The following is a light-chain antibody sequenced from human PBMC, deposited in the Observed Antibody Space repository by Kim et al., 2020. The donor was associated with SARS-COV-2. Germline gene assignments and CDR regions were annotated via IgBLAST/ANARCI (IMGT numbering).Light chain of an antibody. V-gene: IGKV3-15*01. J-gene: IGKJ2*01. CDR3: QQYSQWPLFT. CDR1: QSVGTS. CDR2: HAS. Sequence: EIVMTQSPATLSVSPGERATLSCRASQSVGTSLAWYQQRPGQAPRLLIYHASVRVTGVPDRFSGSGSGTEFTLIVSSLQSEDFALYHCQQYSQWPLFTFGQGTKLEI.